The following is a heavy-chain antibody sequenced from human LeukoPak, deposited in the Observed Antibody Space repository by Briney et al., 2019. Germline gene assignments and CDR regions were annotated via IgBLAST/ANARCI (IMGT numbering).Heavy chain of an antibody. V-gene: IGHV3-20*01. D-gene: IGHD3-22*01. CDR3: ATQPYDSSGYYYR. Sequence: GGSLRLSCAASGFTFDDYGMSWVRQAPGKGLEWVSGINWNGGSTGYAGSVKGRFTISRDNAKNSLYLQMNSLRAEDTALYHCATQPYDSSGYYYRWGQGTLVTVSS. CDR1: GFTFDDYG. CDR2: INWNGGST. J-gene: IGHJ4*02.